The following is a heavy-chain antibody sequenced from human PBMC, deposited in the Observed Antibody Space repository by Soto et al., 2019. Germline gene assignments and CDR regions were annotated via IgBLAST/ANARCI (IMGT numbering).Heavy chain of an antibody. Sequence: SVKVACKASGFTFTSSAVQWVRQARGQRLEWIGWIVVGSGNTNYAQKFQERVTITRDMSTSTAYMELSSLRSEDAAVYYCAKNKVEMATFYHYYAMDVWGQGTTVTVSS. J-gene: IGHJ6*02. CDR2: IVVGSGNT. CDR1: GFTFTSSA. D-gene: IGHD5-12*01. V-gene: IGHV1-58*01. CDR3: AKNKVEMATFYHYYAMDV.